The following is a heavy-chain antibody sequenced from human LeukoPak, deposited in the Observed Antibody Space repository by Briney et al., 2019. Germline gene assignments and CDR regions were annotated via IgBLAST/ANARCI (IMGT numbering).Heavy chain of an antibody. D-gene: IGHD3-10*01. J-gene: IGHJ4*02. CDR3: ARDRRPYYYGSGTPGNFDY. CDR1: GYTFTGYY. CDR2: INPNSGGT. V-gene: IGHV1-2*02. Sequence: ASVKVSCKASGYTFTGYYMHWVRQAPGQGLEWMGWINPNSGGTNYAQKFQGRVTMTRDTSISTAYMELSRLRSDDTAVYYCARDRRPYYYGSGTPGNFDYWGQGTLVTVSS.